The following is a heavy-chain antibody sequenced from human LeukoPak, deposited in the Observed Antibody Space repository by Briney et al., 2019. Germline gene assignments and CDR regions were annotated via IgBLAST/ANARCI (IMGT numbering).Heavy chain of an antibody. CDR2: INHSGST. D-gene: IGHD3-22*01. J-gene: IGHJ4*02. CDR3: ARGSRGLLPF. CDR1: GGSFSGYY. V-gene: IGHV4-34*01. Sequence: SETLSLTCAVYGGSFSGYYWSWIRKPPGKGLEWIGEINHSGSTNYNPSLKSRVTISVDTSKNQFSLKLSSVTAADTAVYYCARGSRGLLPFWGQGTLVTVSS.